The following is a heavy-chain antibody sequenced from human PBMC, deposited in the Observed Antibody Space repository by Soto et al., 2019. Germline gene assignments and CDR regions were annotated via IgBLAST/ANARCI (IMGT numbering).Heavy chain of an antibody. CDR3: ARERSVGYCITTSCPKPFYYHAKDV. Sequence: QVQLVQSGAEVKKPGSSLKVSCKASGGTFTNYAFSWVRQAPGQGLEWMGGIIPVFGPPDYAQKFQGRVTITADESPRTAAMELSRPRSDDTALYYCARERSVGYCITTSCPKPFYYHAKDVCGQGTTVTVSS. J-gene: IGHJ6*02. V-gene: IGHV1-69*12. D-gene: IGHD2-2*01. CDR1: GGTFTNYA. CDR2: IIPVFGPP.